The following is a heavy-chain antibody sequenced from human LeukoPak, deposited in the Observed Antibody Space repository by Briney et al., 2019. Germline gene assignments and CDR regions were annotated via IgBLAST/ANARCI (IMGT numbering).Heavy chain of an antibody. CDR2: ISWDGGRT. V-gene: IGHV3-43*01. CDR3: AKDKYGSGWYLIDY. J-gene: IGHJ4*02. CDR1: GFTFDDYT. Sequence: GGSLRLSCAASGFTFDDYTMHWVRQAPGKGLGWISLISWDGGRTYYADSVKGRFTISRDNSKNSLYLQMNSLRTEDTALYYCAKDKYGSGWYLIDYWGQGTLVTVSS. D-gene: IGHD6-19*01.